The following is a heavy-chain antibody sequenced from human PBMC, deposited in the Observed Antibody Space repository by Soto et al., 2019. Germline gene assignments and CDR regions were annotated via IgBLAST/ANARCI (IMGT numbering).Heavy chain of an antibody. CDR2: INPSGST. D-gene: IGHD2-15*01. J-gene: IGHJ4*02. CDR3: ARVYCSGGSCYSIDY. Sequence: QVQLVQSGAEVKKPGASVKVSCKASGYTFTSYYMHWVRQAPGLGLEWMGIINPSGSTSYAQKFQGKVTRTRDTSTSTVYMELSSLRSEDTAVYYCARVYCSGGSCYSIDYWGQGTLVTVSS. CDR1: GYTFTSYY. V-gene: IGHV1-46*03.